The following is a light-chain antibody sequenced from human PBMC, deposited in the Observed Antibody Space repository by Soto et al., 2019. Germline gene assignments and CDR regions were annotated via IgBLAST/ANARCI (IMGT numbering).Light chain of an antibody. J-gene: IGKJ3*01. CDR2: DAS. Sequence: EIVLTQSPATLSLSPGERATLSCRAGQSVSSYLAWYQQKPGQAPRLLIYDASNRATGIPARFSCSGSGTDFTLTISSLEPEDFAVYYCQQRTNWPLTFGPGTKVDIK. CDR1: QSVSSY. CDR3: QQRTNWPLT. V-gene: IGKV3-11*01.